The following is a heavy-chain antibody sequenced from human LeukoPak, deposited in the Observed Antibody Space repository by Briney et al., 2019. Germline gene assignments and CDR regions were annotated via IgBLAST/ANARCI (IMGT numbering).Heavy chain of an antibody. J-gene: IGHJ4*02. CDR3: ATGVVVVAARFDY. D-gene: IGHD2-15*01. V-gene: IGHV4-34*01. Sequence: SETLSLTCAVYGGSFSGYYWSWIRQPPGKGLEWIWEINHSGSTNYNPSLKSRVTISVDTSKNQFSLKLSSVTAADTAVYYCATGVVVVAARFDYWGQGTLVTVSS. CDR2: INHSGST. CDR1: GGSFSGYY.